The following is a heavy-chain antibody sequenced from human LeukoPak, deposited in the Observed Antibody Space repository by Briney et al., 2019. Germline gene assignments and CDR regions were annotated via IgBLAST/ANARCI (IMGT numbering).Heavy chain of an antibody. D-gene: IGHD1-26*01. Sequence: GTLSLTCAVSGGSISSVNLWSWVRQPPGKGLEWVGEMYLSGTDTYNPSLRGRVTISLDRSKNQLSLRLRSVTAADTAVYYCAGLVGRYSTGMYYYFDYWGPGTLVTASS. CDR1: GGSISSVNL. J-gene: IGHJ4*02. V-gene: IGHV4-4*02. CDR3: AGLVGRYSTGMYYYFDY. CDR2: MYLSGTD.